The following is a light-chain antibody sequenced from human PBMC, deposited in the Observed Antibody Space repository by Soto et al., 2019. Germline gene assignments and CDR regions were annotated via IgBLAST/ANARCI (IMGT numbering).Light chain of an antibody. CDR3: SSYTRDTALV. Sequence: QSALTQPASVSGSPGQSITISCTGTSSDVGTYNYVSWYQHHPGKAPKLIIYEVSNRPSGVSNRFSGSKSGSTASLTISGLQAADEADYHCSSYTRDTALVFGTGTKVTVL. V-gene: IGLV2-14*01. J-gene: IGLJ1*01. CDR1: SSDVGTYNY. CDR2: EVS.